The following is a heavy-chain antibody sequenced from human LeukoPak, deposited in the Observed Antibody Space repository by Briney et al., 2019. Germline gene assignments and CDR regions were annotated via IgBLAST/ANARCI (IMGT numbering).Heavy chain of an antibody. V-gene: IGHV4-59*12. CDR3: ARDLNPSYCSSTSCYTQKV. D-gene: IGHD2-2*02. J-gene: IGHJ4*02. Sequence: SETLSLTCTVSGGSISSYYWSWIRQPPGKGLEWIGYIYYSGSTNYNPSLKSRVTISVDTSKNQFSLKLSSVTAADTAVYYCARDLNPSYCSSTSCYTQKVWGQGTLVTVSS. CDR1: GGSISSYY. CDR2: IYYSGST.